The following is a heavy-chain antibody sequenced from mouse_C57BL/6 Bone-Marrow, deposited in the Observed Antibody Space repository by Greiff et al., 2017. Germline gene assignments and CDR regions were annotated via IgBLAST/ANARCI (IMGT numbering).Heavy chain of an antibody. V-gene: IGHV5-17*01. J-gene: IGHJ3*01. CDR3: ARGDYGIAWFAY. Sequence: EVKVEESGGGLVKPGGSLKLSCAAPGFTFSDYGMHWVRQAPEKGLEWVAYIRSGSSTIYYADTAKGRFTFSRENAKNTLFLKMTSLRSEDSSIYYCARGDYGIAWFAYWGQGTLVTVSA. CDR2: IRSGSSTI. D-gene: IGHD1-1*01. CDR1: GFTFSDYG.